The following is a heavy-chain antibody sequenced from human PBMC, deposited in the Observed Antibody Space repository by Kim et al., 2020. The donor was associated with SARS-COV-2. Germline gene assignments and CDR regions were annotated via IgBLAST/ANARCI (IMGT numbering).Heavy chain of an antibody. D-gene: IGHD3-9*01. J-gene: IGHJ4*02. CDR3: ARETRNYDILTGYYSTYFDY. V-gene: IGHV3-21*01. CDR2: ISSSSSYI. CDR1: GFTFSSYS. Sequence: GGSLRLSCAASGFTFSSYSMNWVRQAPGKGLEWVSSISSSSSYIYYADSVKGRFTISRDNAKNSLYLQMNSLRAEDTAVYYCARETRNYDILTGYYSTYFDYWGQGTLVTVSS.